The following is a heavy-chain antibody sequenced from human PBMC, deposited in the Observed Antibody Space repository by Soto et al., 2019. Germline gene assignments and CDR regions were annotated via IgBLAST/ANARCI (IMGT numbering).Heavy chain of an antibody. V-gene: IGHV1-3*04. D-gene: IGHD2-8*02. CDR3: ARGPSTGSFDI. J-gene: IGHJ3*02. CDR1: GYTFTAYY. Sequence: GASVKVSCKASGYTFTAYYMHWLRQAPGQRLEWMGWINTDVGDTKYSQKFQGRISITRDTSASTAYMELSSLRSEDTAVYYCARGPSTGSFDIWGQGTMVTVSS. CDR2: INTDVGDT.